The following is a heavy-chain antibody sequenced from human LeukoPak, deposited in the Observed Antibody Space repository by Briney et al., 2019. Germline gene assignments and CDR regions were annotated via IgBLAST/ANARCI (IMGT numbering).Heavy chain of an antibody. CDR2: INPKTGGT. J-gene: IGHJ4*02. V-gene: IGHV1-2*02. CDR3: AKRDGVF. CDR1: GYTFTDYY. D-gene: IGHD2-8*01. Sequence: GASVKVSCKSSGYTFTDYYMHWVRQAPGQGLEWMGWINPKTGGTNYAQKFQGRVTMTRDTSISTIRTAYMELSRLRSDDTAVYYCAKRDGVFWGQGTLVTVSS.